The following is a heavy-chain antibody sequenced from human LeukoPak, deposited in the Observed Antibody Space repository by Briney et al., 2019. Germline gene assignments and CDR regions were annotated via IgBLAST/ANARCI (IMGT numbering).Heavy chain of an antibody. V-gene: IGHV4-39*07. CDR3: ARSTTAMVTPFDY. J-gene: IGHJ4*02. CDR1: GGSISSDSYF. Sequence: PSETLSLTCTVSGGSISSDSYFWGWIRQSPGKGLEWIGSIYYSGSTHYNPSLKSRVTISVDRSKNQFSLKLSSVTAADTAVYYCARSTTAMVTPFDYWGQGTLVTVSS. CDR2: IYYSGST. D-gene: IGHD5-18*01.